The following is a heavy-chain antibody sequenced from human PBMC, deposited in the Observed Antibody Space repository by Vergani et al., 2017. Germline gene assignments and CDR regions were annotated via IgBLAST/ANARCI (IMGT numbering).Heavy chain of an antibody. CDR2: INPNSGGP. CDR1: GYTFTGYY. J-gene: IGHJ4*02. V-gene: IGHV1-2*02. Sequence: QVQLVQSGAEVKKPGASVKVSCKASGYTFTGYYMHWVRQAPGQGLEWMGWINPNSGGPNYAQKFQGRVTMTRDTSISTADMVLSRLRSDDTAVYYCARDSGSYSGERDYWGQGTLVTVSS. CDR3: ARDSGSYSGERDY. D-gene: IGHD1-26*01.